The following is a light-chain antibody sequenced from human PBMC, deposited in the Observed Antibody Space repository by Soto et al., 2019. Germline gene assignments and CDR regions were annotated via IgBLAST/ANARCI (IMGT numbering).Light chain of an antibody. J-gene: IGLJ2*01. CDR2: EVS. CDR1: SRDVGGYKY. CDR3: TYSRGSSTLV. V-gene: IGLV2-14*01. Sequence: QSALTQPASVSGSPGQSITISCTGTSRDVGGYKYVSWYQQHPGKAPKLIIYEVSNRPSGVSNRVSDSKPANTASLTVSGLQAEYEADYYCTYSRGSSTLVFGRGTKLTVL.